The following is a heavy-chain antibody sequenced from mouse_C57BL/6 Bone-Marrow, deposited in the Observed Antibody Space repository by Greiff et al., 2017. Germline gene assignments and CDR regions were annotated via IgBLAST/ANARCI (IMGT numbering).Heavy chain of an antibody. CDR2: IFPGSGST. D-gene: IGHD1-1*01. CDR3: ARPTVARRNFDY. CDR1: GYTFTDYY. J-gene: IGHJ2*01. V-gene: IGHV1-75*01. Sequence: VQGVESGPELVKPGASVKISCKASGYTFTDYYINWVKQRPGQGLEWIGWIFPGSGSTYYNEKFKGKATLTVDKSSSTAYMLLSSLTSEDSAVYFCARPTVARRNFDYWGQGTTLTVSS.